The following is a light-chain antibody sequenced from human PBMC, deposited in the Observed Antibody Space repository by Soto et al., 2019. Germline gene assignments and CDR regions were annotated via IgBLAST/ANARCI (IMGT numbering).Light chain of an antibody. Sequence: EIVLTQSPGTLSLSPGERATLSCRASQSVSSSYLAWYQQKPGQAPRLLIYGASSRATGIPDRLSGSGSGTDFTLTISRLEPEDFAVYYCQPYGSSPPITFGQGTRLEIK. CDR1: QSVSSSY. CDR2: GAS. J-gene: IGKJ5*01. CDR3: QPYGSSPPIT. V-gene: IGKV3-20*01.